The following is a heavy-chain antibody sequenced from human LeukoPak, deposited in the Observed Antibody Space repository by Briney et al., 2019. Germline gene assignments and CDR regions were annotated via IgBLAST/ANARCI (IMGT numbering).Heavy chain of an antibody. D-gene: IGHD5-12*01. CDR2: TFYSGSA. CDR3: ARDSGFDLGEFDY. Sequence: SETLSLTCTVSGGSISGSYWSWIRQPPGKGLEWIGYTFYSGSANYNPSLKSRVTISVDTSKNQFSLRLSSLTSADTALYYCARDSGFDLGEFDYWGQGTLVTVSS. J-gene: IGHJ4*02. V-gene: IGHV4-59*01. CDR1: GGSISGSY.